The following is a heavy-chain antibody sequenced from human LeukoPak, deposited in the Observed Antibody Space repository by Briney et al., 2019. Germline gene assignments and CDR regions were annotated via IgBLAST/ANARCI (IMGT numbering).Heavy chain of an antibody. J-gene: IGHJ4*02. V-gene: IGHV4-30-4*08. CDR1: GGSISSGDYY. CDR3: ARGRRYFDWLLSGFDY. D-gene: IGHD3-9*01. CDR2: IYYSGST. Sequence: SETLSLTCTVSGGSISSGDYYWSWIRQPPGKGLEWIGYIYYSGSTYYNPSLKSRVTISVDTSKNQFSLKLSSVTAADTAVYYCARGRRYFDWLLSGFDYWGQGTLVTVSS.